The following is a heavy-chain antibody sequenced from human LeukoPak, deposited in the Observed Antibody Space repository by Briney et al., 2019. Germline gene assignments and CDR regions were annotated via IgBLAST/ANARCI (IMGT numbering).Heavy chain of an antibody. CDR2: ISYDGSNK. Sequence: GRSLRLSCAASGFTFSSYAMHWVRQAPGKGLEWVAVISYDGSNKYYADSVKGRFTISRDNSKNTLYLQMNSLRAEDTAVYYCARVFRFLEWLETYYYGMDVWGQGTTVTVSS. CDR1: GFTFSSYA. CDR3: ARVFRFLEWLETYYYGMDV. V-gene: IGHV3-30*04. D-gene: IGHD3-3*01. J-gene: IGHJ6*02.